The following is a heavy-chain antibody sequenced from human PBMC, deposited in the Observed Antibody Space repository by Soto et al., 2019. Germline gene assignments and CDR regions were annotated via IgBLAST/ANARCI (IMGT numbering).Heavy chain of an antibody. D-gene: IGHD3-22*01. Sequence: SVKVSCKASGFTFTSSAVQWVRQARGQRLEWIGWIVVGSGNTNYAQKFQERVTITRDMSTSTAYMELNSLRSEDTAVYYCAAVPGYYDSSGYYHYDAFDIWGQGTMVTVSS. CDR1: GFTFTSSA. J-gene: IGHJ3*02. V-gene: IGHV1-58*01. CDR2: IVVGSGNT. CDR3: AAVPGYYDSSGYYHYDAFDI.